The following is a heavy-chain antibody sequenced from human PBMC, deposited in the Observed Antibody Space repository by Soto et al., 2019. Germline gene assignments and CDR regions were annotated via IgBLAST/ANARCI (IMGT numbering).Heavy chain of an antibody. Sequence: QVQLVESGGGVVQPGRSLRLSCAASGFTFSNYAMHWVRQAPGKGLEWVAVISFDATNKYYADSVKGRFTITRDNSKNTLYLEMNSLTDDDTSVYYCARSAGKGGLAAPIDYWGQGTLVTVSS. V-gene: IGHV3-33*01. CDR3: ARSAGKGGLAAPIDY. CDR2: ISFDATNK. CDR1: GFTFSNYA. D-gene: IGHD6-13*01. J-gene: IGHJ4*02.